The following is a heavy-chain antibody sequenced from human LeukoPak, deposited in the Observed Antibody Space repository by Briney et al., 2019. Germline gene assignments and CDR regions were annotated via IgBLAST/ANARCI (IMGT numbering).Heavy chain of an antibody. CDR1: VYTFTGYY. V-gene: IGHV1-2*06. D-gene: IGHD3-3*01. Sequence: ASVKVSCKPSVYTFTGYYIHWVRQAPGQGLEWMGRINPNNGGTNYAQKFQDRVTMTRDTSISTAYMELRRLRSDDTAVYYCASRDPSEGFLQWFPDSWGQGTLVTVSS. J-gene: IGHJ4*02. CDR2: INPNNGGT. CDR3: ASRDPSEGFLQWFPDS.